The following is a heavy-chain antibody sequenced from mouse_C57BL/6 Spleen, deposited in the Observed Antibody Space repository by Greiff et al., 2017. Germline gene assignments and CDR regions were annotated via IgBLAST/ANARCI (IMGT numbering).Heavy chain of an antibody. J-gene: IGHJ3*01. CDR3: VRDQSSSYEFAY. CDR2: IRSKSSKYAT. CDR1: GFTFNTYA. V-gene: IGHV10-3*01. D-gene: IGHD1-1*01. Sequence: DVKLVESGGGLVQPKGSLKLSCAASGFTFNTYAMHWVRQAPGKGLEWVARIRSKSSKYATYYADSVKDRFTISRDDSQSMLYLQMNNLKTEDTAMYYGVRDQSSSYEFAYWGQGTLVTVSA.